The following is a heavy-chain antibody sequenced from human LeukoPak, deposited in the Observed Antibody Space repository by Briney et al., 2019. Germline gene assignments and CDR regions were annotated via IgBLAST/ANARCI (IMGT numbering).Heavy chain of an antibody. CDR2: ISAYNGNT. D-gene: IGHD3-3*01. CDR1: GYTFTSYG. CDR3: ARDRTYYDFWSGYYSVNWFDP. V-gene: IGHV1-18*01. J-gene: IGHJ5*02. Sequence: ASVKVSCKASGYTFTSYGISWVRQAPGQGLEWMGWISAYNGNTIYAQKLQGRVTMTTDTSTSTAYMELRSLRSDDTAVYYCARDRTYYDFWSGYYSVNWFDPWGQGTLVTVSS.